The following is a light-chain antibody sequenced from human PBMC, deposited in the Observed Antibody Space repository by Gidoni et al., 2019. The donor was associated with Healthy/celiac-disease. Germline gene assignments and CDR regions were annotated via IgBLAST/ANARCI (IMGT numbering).Light chain of an antibody. CDR3: QQYGSSPPYT. CDR2: GAT. Sequence: DIVLTQSPGTLSLSPGDRATLSFRASQSVSSSYLAWYQQKPGKAPRLLIYGATSRATGIPDRFSGSGSGTDFTLTISRLEPEDFAVYYCQQYGSSPPYTFGQGTKLEIK. V-gene: IGKV3-20*01. J-gene: IGKJ2*01. CDR1: QSVSSSY.